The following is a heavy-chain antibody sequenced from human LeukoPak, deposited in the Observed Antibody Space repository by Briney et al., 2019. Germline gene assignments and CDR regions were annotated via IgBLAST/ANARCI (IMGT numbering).Heavy chain of an antibody. CDR3: AGGSGWYFDY. CDR2: ISSSSSYI. J-gene: IGHJ4*02. CDR1: GFTFNRYN. V-gene: IGHV3-21*01. Sequence: PGGSLRLSCAASGFTFNRYNMNWVRRAPGKGLEWVSSISSSSSYIYYADSVKGRFTISRDNAKKSLYLQMNSLRVEDTAVYYCAGGSGWYFDYWGQGALVIVSS. D-gene: IGHD6-19*01.